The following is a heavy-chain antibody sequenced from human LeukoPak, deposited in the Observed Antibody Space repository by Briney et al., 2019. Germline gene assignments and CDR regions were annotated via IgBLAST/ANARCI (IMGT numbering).Heavy chain of an antibody. J-gene: IGHJ4*02. CDR2: ISYSATT. CDR3: ATGHSSGWFDY. V-gene: IGHV4-59*01. Sequence: SETLSLTCTVPGGSLSGDYLSWIRQPPGKGLEWIGYISYSATTNYNPSLKSRVSFSIDTSKNQFSLKLTSVSAADRAVYFCATGHSSGWFDYWGQGTLVSVSS. D-gene: IGHD6-19*01. CDR1: GGSLSGDY.